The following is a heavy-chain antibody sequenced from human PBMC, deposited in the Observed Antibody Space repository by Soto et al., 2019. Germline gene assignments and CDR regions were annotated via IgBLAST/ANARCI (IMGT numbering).Heavy chain of an antibody. CDR3: ARDDYPYYDDSSGYHFDY. CDR1: GFTFSTYN. CDR2: ISSSSSTI. J-gene: IGHJ4*02. D-gene: IGHD3-22*01. Sequence: GGSLRLSCAASGFTFSTYNRNWVRQAPGKGLEWVSYISSSSSTIHYADSVKGRFTISRDNAKNSLYLQMNSLRAEDTAVYYCARDDYPYYDDSSGYHFDYWGQGTLVTVSS. V-gene: IGHV3-48*01.